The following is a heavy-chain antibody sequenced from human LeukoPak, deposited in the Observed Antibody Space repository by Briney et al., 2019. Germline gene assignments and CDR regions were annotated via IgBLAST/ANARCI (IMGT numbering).Heavy chain of an antibody. V-gene: IGHV3-53*01. J-gene: IGHJ4*02. Sequence: GVSLRLSCAASGFTVSSNYMSWVRQAPGKGLEWVSVIYSGGSTYYADSVKGRFTISRDNAKNSLYLQMNSLRAEDTAVYYCARRLDYWGQGTLVTVSS. CDR3: ARRLDY. CDR1: GFTVSSNY. CDR2: IYSGGST.